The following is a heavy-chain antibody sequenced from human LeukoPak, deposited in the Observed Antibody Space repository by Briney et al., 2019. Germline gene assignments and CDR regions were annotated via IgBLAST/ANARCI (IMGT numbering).Heavy chain of an antibody. J-gene: IGHJ4*02. CDR2: TYYKSAWYN. Sequence: SQTLSLTCAISGDSVSRDSIAWNWIRQSPSRGLEWLGRTYYKSAWYNDYAVHMKSRITISPDTSKNQFSLQLNSVTPDDTAVYYYARGTGWPHFDYWGQGILVTVSS. D-gene: IGHD7-27*01. CDR1: GDSVSRDSIA. V-gene: IGHV6-1*01. CDR3: ARGTGWPHFDY.